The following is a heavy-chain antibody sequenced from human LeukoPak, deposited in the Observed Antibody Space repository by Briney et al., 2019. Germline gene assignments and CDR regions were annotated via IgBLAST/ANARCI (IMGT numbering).Heavy chain of an antibody. CDR3: AREASYGAYVGAFDI. CDR2: ISAIFGTA. Sequence: SVTVSCKASGCTFSSYAITWVRQAPGQGLEWMGGISAIFGTANYAQKFQGRVTITADKSTSTAYMELSSLRSEDTAVYYCAREASYGAYVGAFDIWGQGTMVTVSS. J-gene: IGHJ3*02. CDR1: GCTFSSYA. V-gene: IGHV1-69*06. D-gene: IGHD4-17*01.